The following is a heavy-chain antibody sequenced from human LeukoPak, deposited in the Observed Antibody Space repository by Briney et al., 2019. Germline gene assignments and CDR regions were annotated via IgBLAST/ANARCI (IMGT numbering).Heavy chain of an antibody. Sequence: SVKVSCKASGFTFTSSAVQWVRQARGQGLEWIGWIVVGSGNTNYAQKFQERVTITRDMSTSTAYMELSSLRSEDTAVYYCAADDGDILTAPGDYWGQGTLVTVSS. CDR3: AADDGDILTAPGDY. CDR1: GFTFTSSA. J-gene: IGHJ4*02. V-gene: IGHV1-58*01. CDR2: IVVGSGNT. D-gene: IGHD3-9*01.